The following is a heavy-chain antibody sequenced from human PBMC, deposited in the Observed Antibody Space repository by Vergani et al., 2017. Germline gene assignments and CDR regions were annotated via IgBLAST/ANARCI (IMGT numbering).Heavy chain of an antibody. D-gene: IGHD6-19*01. J-gene: IGHJ3*01. CDR3: ARDLSVAGTGDAFDL. CDR1: GYTFTSYY. Sequence: QVQLVQSGAEVKKPGASVKVSCKASGYTFTSYYMHWVRQAPGQGLEWMGIINPSGGSTSYAQKFQGRVTMTRDTSTSTVYMELSSLRSEDTAVYYCARDLSVAGTGDAFDLWGQGTMVTVSS. CDR2: INPSGGST. V-gene: IGHV1-46*01.